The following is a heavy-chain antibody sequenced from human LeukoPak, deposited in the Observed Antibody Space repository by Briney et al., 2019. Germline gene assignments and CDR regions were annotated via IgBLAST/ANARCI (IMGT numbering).Heavy chain of an antibody. J-gene: IGHJ5*02. V-gene: IGHV3-48*01. Sequence: GGSLRLSCAASGFTFGSYSMNWVRQAPGKGLEWLSYINSKSDAIYHADSVKGRFTVSRDNAKNSLYLQMNNLRAEDTAVYYCARAEETTWGIDPWGQGTLVTVSS. CDR3: ARAEETTWGIDP. CDR2: INSKSDAI. CDR1: GFTFGSYS. D-gene: IGHD3-16*01.